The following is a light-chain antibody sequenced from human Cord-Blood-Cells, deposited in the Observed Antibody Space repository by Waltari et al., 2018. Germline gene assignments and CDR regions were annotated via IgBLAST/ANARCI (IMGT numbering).Light chain of an antibody. V-gene: IGKV3-20*01. Sequence: EIVLTQSPGTLSLSPGERPTLSCRASQSVSSSYLAWYQQKPGQAPRLLIYGASSRATGIPDRFSGSGSGTDFTLTISRLEPEDFAVYYCQQYGSSPLTFGQGPSWRSN. CDR1: QSVSSSY. CDR3: QQYGSSPLT. J-gene: IGKJ2*01. CDR2: GAS.